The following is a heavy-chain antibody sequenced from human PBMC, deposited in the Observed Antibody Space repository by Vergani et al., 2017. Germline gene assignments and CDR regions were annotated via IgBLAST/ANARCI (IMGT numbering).Heavy chain of an antibody. CDR1: GFTSSYYG. CDR3: ATKSCCTPGCQIGYFRE. Sequence: QVHLVESGGGVVQPGRSLRLSCVVSGFTSSYYGMHWVRQAPGKGLEWVAVISYDGTQKYYADSVKGLFTISRDNSKSTLYLQMNSLRTEDTAVYYCATKSCCTPGCQIGYFREWVQGTLVTVSS. D-gene: IGHD1-1*01. CDR2: ISYDGTQK. J-gene: IGHJ1*01. V-gene: IGHV3-30*03.